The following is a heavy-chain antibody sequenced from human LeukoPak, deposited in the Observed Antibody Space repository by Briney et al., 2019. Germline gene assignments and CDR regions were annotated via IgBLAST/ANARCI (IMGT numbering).Heavy chain of an antibody. CDR1: GGSISSSSSY. D-gene: IGHD3-10*01. CDR2: IYYSGST. V-gene: IGHV4-39*01. J-gene: IGHJ6*03. CDR3: ARRRWARSQLIWFGELSIPVDYYYYMDV. Sequence: PSETLSLTCTVSGGSISSSSSYWGWIRQPPGKGLEWIGSIYYSGSTYYNPSLKSRFTISVDTSKNQFSLKLSSVTAADTAVYYCARRRWARSQLIWFGELSIPVDYYYYMDVWGKGTTVTISS.